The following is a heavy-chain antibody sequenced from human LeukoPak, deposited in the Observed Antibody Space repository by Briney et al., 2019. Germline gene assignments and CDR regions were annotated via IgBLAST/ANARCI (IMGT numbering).Heavy chain of an antibody. CDR1: GFTFDDYA. CDR3: AKDCSSGSFSWQKLPADDAFDI. J-gene: IGHJ3*02. CDR2: ISWNSGSI. V-gene: IGHV3-9*01. Sequence: PGGSLRLSCAASGFTFDDYAMHWVRQAPGKGLEWVSGISWNSGSIGYADSVKGRFTISRDNAKNSLYLQMNSLRAEDTALYYCAKDCSSGSFSWQKLPADDAFDIWGQGTMVTVSS. D-gene: IGHD6-19*01.